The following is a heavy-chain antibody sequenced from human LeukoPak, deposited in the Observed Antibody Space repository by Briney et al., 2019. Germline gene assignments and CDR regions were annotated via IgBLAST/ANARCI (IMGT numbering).Heavy chain of an antibody. D-gene: IGHD3-10*01. CDR3: ARGDLWFGELLGFDY. Sequence: GGSLGLSCAASGFTFSSYEMNGVRQAPGKGLEWVSYISSSGSTIYYADSVKGRFTISRDNAKNSLYLQMNSLRAEDTAVYYCARGDLWFGELLGFDYWGQGTLVTVSS. CDR2: ISSSGSTI. J-gene: IGHJ4*02. V-gene: IGHV3-48*03. CDR1: GFTFSSYE.